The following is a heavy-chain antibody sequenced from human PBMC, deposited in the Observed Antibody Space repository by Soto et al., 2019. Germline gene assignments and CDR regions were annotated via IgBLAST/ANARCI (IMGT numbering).Heavy chain of an antibody. CDR3: GRATSSSRSYYYYGMVV. D-gene: IGHD6-13*01. J-gene: IGHJ6*02. Sequence: GGSLRLSCAASAITVSSNSMSWVRQAPGKGLEWVSLIYTDGGTYYGDSVKGRFTISRDTSKNTLSLQMTSLRADDTAVYYCGRATSSSRSYYYYGMVVWGPGTTVTVSS. CDR2: IYTDGGT. V-gene: IGHV3-53*01. CDR1: AITVSSNS.